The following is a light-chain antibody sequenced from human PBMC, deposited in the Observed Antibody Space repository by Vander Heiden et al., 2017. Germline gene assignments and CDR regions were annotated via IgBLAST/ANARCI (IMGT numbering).Light chain of an antibody. V-gene: IGKV1-8*01. Sequence: AIRMTQSPSSFSASTGDRVTITCRASQGISSYFAWYQQKPGKAPKLLIYAASTWQSGVPSRFSGSGSGTDFTLTISCLQSEDFATYYCRQYYSNPWTFGQGTKVEIK. J-gene: IGKJ1*01. CDR3: RQYYSNPWT. CDR1: QGISSY. CDR2: AAS.